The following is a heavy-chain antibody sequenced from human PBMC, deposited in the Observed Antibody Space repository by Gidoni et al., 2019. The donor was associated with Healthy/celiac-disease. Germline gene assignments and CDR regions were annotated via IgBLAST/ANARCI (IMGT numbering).Heavy chain of an antibody. D-gene: IGHD2-15*01. CDR3: ARVGAYCSGGSCYSLDY. CDR1: GGTFSSYA. J-gene: IGHJ4*02. V-gene: IGHV1-69*01. Sequence: QVQLVQSGAEVKKPGSSVKVSCKASGGTFSSYAISWVRQAPGQGLEWMGGIIPIFGTANYAQKFQGRVTITADESTSTAYMELSSLRSEDTAVYYCARVGAYCSGGSCYSLDYWGQGTLVTVSS. CDR2: IIPIFGTA.